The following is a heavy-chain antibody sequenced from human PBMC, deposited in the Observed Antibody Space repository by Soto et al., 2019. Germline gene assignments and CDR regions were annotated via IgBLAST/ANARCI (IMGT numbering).Heavy chain of an antibody. V-gene: IGHV4-39*01. J-gene: IGHJ3*02. CDR1: GGSISSSSYY. Sequence: SETLSLTCTVSGGSISSSSYYWGWIRQPPGKGLEWIGSIYYSGSTYYNPSLKSRVTISVDTSKNQFSLKLSSVTAADTAVYYCARHSRDATNYDILTGYYDAFDIWGQGTMVTVSS. D-gene: IGHD3-9*01. CDR2: IYYSGST. CDR3: ARHSRDATNYDILTGYYDAFDI.